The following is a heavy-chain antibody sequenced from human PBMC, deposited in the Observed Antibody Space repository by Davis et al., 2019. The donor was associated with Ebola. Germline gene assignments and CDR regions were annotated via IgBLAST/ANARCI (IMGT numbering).Heavy chain of an antibody. J-gene: IGHJ6*03. Sequence: AASVKVSCKASGYTFTSYYMHWVRQAPGQGLEWMGIINPSGGSTSYAQKFQGRVTMARDTSTSTVYMELSSLRSEDTAVYYCARDRGYYYGSGPSRSHYYYMDVWGKGTTVTVSS. V-gene: IGHV1-46*01. CDR3: ARDRGYYYGSGPSRSHYYYMDV. CDR2: INPSGGST. CDR1: GYTFTSYY. D-gene: IGHD3-10*01.